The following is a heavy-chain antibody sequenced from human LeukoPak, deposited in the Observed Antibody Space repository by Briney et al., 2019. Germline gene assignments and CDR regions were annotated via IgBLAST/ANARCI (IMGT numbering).Heavy chain of an antibody. J-gene: IGHJ4*02. CDR1: GGSISSGDYY. CDR2: IYYSGST. Sequence: SSQTLSLTCTVSGGSISSGDYYWSWIRQPPGKGLEWIGYIYYSGSTYYNPSLKSRVTMSVDTSKNQFSLKLSSVTAADTAVYYCARATWELLHFDYWGQGTLVTVSS. CDR3: ARATWELLHFDY. V-gene: IGHV4-30-4*08. D-gene: IGHD1-26*01.